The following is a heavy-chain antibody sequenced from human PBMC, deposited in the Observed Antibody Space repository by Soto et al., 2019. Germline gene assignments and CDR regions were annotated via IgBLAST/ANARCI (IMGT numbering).Heavy chain of an antibody. CDR1: GFTFSSYG. D-gene: IGHD3-10*01. V-gene: IGHV3-33*01. CDR3: AGGHGSGSLFDI. J-gene: IGHJ3*02. CDR2: IWYDGSNK. Sequence: PGGSLRLSCAASGFTFSSYGMHWVRQAPGKGLEWVAVIWYDGSNKYYADSVKGRFTISRDNSKNTLYLQMNSLRAEDTAVYYCAGGHGSGSLFDIWGQGTMVTVSS.